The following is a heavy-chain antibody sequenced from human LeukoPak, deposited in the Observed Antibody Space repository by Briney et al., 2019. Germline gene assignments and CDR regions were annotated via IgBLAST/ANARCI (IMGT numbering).Heavy chain of an antibody. Sequence: GGSLRLSCAASGFTFSSYGMHWVRQAPGKGLEWVAVISYDGSNKYYADSVKGRFTISRDNSKNTLYLQMNSLRAEDTAVYYCARDLSGSSSWFRPYYFDSWGQGTLVTVSS. CDR1: GFTFSSYG. CDR3: ARDLSGSSSWFRPYYFDS. D-gene: IGHD6-13*01. CDR2: ISYDGSNK. V-gene: IGHV3-30*03. J-gene: IGHJ4*02.